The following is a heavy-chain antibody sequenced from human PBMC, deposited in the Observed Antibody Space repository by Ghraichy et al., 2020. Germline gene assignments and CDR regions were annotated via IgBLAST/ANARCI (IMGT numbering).Heavy chain of an antibody. D-gene: IGHD3-22*01. J-gene: IGHJ4*02. V-gene: IGHV3-48*03. CDR3: ASLADNDGSGCFDL. CDR2: ISYSSTKS. Sequence: GGSLRLSCGASGFTFSNYEMNWIRQAPGKGLEWISFISYSSTKSYYADSVRGRFTISRDNAKNSVSLEMTSLRAEDTGVYYCASLADNDGSGCFDLWGQGTLVTVSS. CDR1: GFTFSNYE.